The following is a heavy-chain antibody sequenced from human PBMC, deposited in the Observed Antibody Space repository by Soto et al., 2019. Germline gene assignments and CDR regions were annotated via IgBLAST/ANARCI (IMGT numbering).Heavy chain of an antibody. V-gene: IGHV4-30-4*01. CDR1: GGSISSGDYY. D-gene: IGHD1-26*01. CDR3: ARLTGSYYESAFDI. J-gene: IGHJ3*02. CDR2: IHYSGST. Sequence: PSETLSLTCTVSGGSISSGDYYWSWIRQPPGKGLEWIGNIHYSGSTYYNPSLRSRVTISEDTSKNQFSLKLSSVTAADTAVYCCARLTGSYYESAFDIWGQGTMVTVSS.